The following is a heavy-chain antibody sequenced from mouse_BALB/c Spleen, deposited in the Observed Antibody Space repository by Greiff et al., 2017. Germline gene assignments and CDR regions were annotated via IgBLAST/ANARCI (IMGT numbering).Heavy chain of an antibody. Sequence: VQLKESGPGLVAPSQSLSITCTVSGFSLTSYGVHWVRQPPGKGLEWLGVIWAGGSTNYNSALMSRLSISKDNSKSQVFLKMNSLQTDDTAMYYCARDWDGVGYAMDYWGQGTSVTVSS. D-gene: IGHD4-1*01. CDR3: ARDWDGVGYAMDY. CDR2: IWAGGST. J-gene: IGHJ4*01. CDR1: GFSLTSYG. V-gene: IGHV2-9*02.